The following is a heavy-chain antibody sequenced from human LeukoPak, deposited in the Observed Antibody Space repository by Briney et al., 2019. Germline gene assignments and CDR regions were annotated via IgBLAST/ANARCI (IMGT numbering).Heavy chain of an antibody. CDR2: ISSSGSTI. CDR3: ARHRSGGSQDDAFDI. CDR1: GFTFSSYE. J-gene: IGHJ3*02. Sequence: GGSLRLSCAASGFTFSSYEMNWVRQAPGKGLEWVSYISSSGSTIYYADSVKGRFTISRDNSKNTLYLQMNSLRAEDTAVYYCARHRSGGSQDDAFDIWGQGTLVTVSS. V-gene: IGHV3-48*03. D-gene: IGHD2-15*01.